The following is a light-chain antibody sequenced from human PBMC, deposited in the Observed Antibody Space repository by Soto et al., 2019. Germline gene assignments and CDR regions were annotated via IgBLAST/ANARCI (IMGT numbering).Light chain of an antibody. CDR2: IAS. CDR3: QHYKNHSPGT. J-gene: IGKJ1*01. Sequence: DIQMTQSPSSLSASVGDRVTITCRASQSISTWLAWYQQKPGKAHKLMIYIASSLESGVPSRFSGSVSGTEFTLTISSLQPADFATYYGQHYKNHSPGTFRQLTKVDIK. CDR1: QSISTW. V-gene: IGKV1-5*03.